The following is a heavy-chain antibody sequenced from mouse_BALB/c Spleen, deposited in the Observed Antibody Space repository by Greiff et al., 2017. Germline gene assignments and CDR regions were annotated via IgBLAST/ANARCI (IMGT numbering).Heavy chain of an antibody. CDR1: GYTFSSYW. J-gene: IGHJ1*01. CDR3: ARNYYGSRDWYFDV. D-gene: IGHD1-1*01. CDR2: ILPGSGST. V-gene: IGHV1-9*01. Sequence: VKLVESGAELMKPGASVKISCKATGYTFSSYWIEWVKQRPGHGLEWIGEILPGSGSTNYNEKFKGKATFTADTSSNTAYMQLSSLTSEDSAVYYCARNYYGSRDWYFDVWGAGTTVTVSS.